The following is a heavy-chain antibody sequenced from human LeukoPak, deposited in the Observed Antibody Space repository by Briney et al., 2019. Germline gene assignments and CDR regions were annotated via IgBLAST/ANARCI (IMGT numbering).Heavy chain of an antibody. D-gene: IGHD6-25*01. Sequence: SETLSLTCAVSGGSIGSTNWWSWVRQPPGKGLEWIGEIYHTGSTNSNPSLKSRVTISVDTSKNQFFLIMRSVTAADTAVYYCARSISSAFWFDPWGQGTLVTVSS. V-gene: IGHV4-4*02. CDR3: ARSISSAFWFDP. CDR2: IYHTGST. CDR1: GGSIGSTNW. J-gene: IGHJ5*02.